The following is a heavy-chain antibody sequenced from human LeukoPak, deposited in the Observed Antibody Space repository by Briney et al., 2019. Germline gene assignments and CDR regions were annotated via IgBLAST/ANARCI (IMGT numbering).Heavy chain of an antibody. J-gene: IGHJ4*02. Sequence: SESLSLTCTVSGGSISSSSYYWGWIRQPPGKGLEWIGSIYYSGNTYYNPPLKSRVTISVNTAKNQFSLKLSSVTAADTAVYYCARQYYTGFFDYWGQGTLVTVSS. CDR2: IYYSGNT. CDR3: ARQYYTGFFDY. CDR1: GGSISSSSYY. V-gene: IGHV4-39*01. D-gene: IGHD3-3*01.